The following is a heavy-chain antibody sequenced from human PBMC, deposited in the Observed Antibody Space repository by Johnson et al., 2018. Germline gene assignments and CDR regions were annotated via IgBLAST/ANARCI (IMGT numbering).Heavy chain of an antibody. Sequence: VQLVESGGGVVQPGRSLRLSCAASGFTFSSYDMHWVRQAPGKGLEWVALISYDGSNKYYADSVKGRFTISRDNSKNTLYLQMNSLRAEDTAVYYCATDRGAAAGISYYGMDVWGQGTMVTVSS. D-gene: IGHD6-13*01. V-gene: IGHV3-30*03. CDR3: ATDRGAAAGISYYGMDV. CDR1: GFTFSSYD. J-gene: IGHJ6*02. CDR2: ISYDGSNK.